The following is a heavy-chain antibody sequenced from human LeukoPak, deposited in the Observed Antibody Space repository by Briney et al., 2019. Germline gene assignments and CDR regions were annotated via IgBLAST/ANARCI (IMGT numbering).Heavy chain of an antibody. J-gene: IGHJ4*02. CDR1: GFTFSSYW. Sequence: PGGSLRLSCAASGFTFSSYWMHWVRQAPGKGLVWVSRINSNGSSTNYADSVKGRFTISRDNAKNTLYLQMNSLRAEDTAVYYCVREYPASFDYWGQGTLVTVSS. V-gene: IGHV3-74*01. CDR3: VREYPASFDY. CDR2: INSNGSST.